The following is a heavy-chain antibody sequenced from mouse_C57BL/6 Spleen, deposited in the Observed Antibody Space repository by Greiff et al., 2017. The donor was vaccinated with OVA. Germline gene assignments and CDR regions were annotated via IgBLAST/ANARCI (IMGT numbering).Heavy chain of an antibody. Sequence: QVQLQQSGPELVKPGASVKISCKASGYAFSSSWMNWVKQRPGKGLEWIGRIYPGDGDTNYNGKFKGKATLTADKSSSTAYMQLSSLTSEDSAVYFCARWVYDYRAMDYWGQGTSVTVSS. J-gene: IGHJ4*01. V-gene: IGHV1-82*01. D-gene: IGHD2-3*01. CDR2: IYPGDGDT. CDR1: GYAFSSSW. CDR3: ARWVYDYRAMDY.